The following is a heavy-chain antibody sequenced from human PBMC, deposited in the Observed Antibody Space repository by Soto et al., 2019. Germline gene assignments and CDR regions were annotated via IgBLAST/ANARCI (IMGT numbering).Heavy chain of an antibody. J-gene: IGHJ6*02. CDR2: ISYDGSNK. CDR3: AKGRAARPPHYYYSGMDV. Sequence: QVQLVESGGGVVQPGRSLRLSCAASGFTFSSYGMHWVRQAPGKGLEWVAVISYDGSNKYYADSVKGRFTISRNNSKNTLYLQMNSLRAEDTAVYYCAKGRAARPPHYYYSGMDVWGQGPTVTVSS. CDR1: GFTFSSYG. D-gene: IGHD6-6*01. V-gene: IGHV3-30*18.